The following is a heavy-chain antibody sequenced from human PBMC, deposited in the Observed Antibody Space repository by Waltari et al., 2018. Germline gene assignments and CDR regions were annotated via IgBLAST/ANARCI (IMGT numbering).Heavy chain of an antibody. CDR3: ARLAISGHFDY. CDR1: GASIKTSY. J-gene: IGHJ4*02. V-gene: IGHV4-59*01. CDR2: IFYSGTP. Sequence: QVQLQESGPGLVKPSETLSLSCSVFGASIKTSYWNWNRQPPGEGLQCVANIFYSGTPHYNPSLKHRVTISLDTSKNEVSLSLTSVTAADTAVYYCARLAISGHFDYWGQGVLVTVSS.